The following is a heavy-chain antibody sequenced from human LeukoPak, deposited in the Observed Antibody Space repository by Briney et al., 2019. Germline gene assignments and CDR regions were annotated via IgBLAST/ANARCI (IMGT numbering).Heavy chain of an antibody. D-gene: IGHD1-26*01. CDR3: AKSPKVGPTGVFDD. Sequence: PGGSLRLSCAASGFTFSSYAMSWVRQAPGKGLEWVSAISVSGDFTYYADSVKGRFTISRDFFRNTLYLQMNSLRAEDTAVYYCAKSPKVGPTGVFDDWGQGTLVAVAS. V-gene: IGHV3-23*01. CDR2: ISVSGDFT. CDR1: GFTFSSYA. J-gene: IGHJ4*02.